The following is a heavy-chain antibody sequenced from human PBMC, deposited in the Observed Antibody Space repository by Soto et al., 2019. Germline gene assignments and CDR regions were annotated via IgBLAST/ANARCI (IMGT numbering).Heavy chain of an antibody. Sequence: QVQLQESGPGLVKPSETLSLTCTVSGGSISSYYWSWLRQPPGKGLEWIGNIFYSGSANHNPSLKSRVSTSVDTSKNQLSLKLSSVTAADTAVYYCARENRAGYNYHFDYWGQGARVTVSS. J-gene: IGHJ4*02. V-gene: IGHV4-59*13. D-gene: IGHD5-12*01. CDR1: GGSISSYY. CDR3: ARENRAGYNYHFDY. CDR2: IFYSGSA.